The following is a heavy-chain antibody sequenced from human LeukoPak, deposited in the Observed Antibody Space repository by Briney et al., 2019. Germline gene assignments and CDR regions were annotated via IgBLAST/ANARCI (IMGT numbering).Heavy chain of an antibody. V-gene: IGHV1-2*02. CDR2: INPNSGGT. J-gene: IGHJ6*03. Sequence: ASVKVSCKASGYTFTGYYMHWVGQAPGQGLEWMGWINPNSGGTNYAQKFQGRVTMTRDTSISTAYMELSRLRSDDTAVYYCVSGWFGELLSEGHYYYMDVWGKGTTVTVSS. D-gene: IGHD3-10*01. CDR1: GYTFTGYY. CDR3: VSGWFGELLSEGHYYYMDV.